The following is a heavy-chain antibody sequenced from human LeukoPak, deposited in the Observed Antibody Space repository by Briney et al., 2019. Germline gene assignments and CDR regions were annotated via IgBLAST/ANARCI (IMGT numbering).Heavy chain of an antibody. CDR1: GFTVSSNY. J-gene: IGHJ6*02. Sequence: PGGSLRLSCAASGFTVSSNYMSWVRQAPGKGLEWVSAISGSGGSTYYADSVKGRFTISRDNSKNTLYLQMNSLRAEDTAVYYCAKDPQQLFAPYYYYGMDVWGQGTTVTVSS. D-gene: IGHD6-13*01. V-gene: IGHV3-23*01. CDR3: AKDPQQLFAPYYYYGMDV. CDR2: ISGSGGST.